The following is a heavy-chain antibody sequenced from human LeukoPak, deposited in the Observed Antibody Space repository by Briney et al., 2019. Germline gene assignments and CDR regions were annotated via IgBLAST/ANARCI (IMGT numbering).Heavy chain of an antibody. CDR2: IYSAGNT. Sequence: GSLRLSCAATGFTVSSSYMSWVRQAPGKGLEWVSVIYSAGNTWYADSVKGRFTISRDNSKNTLYLQMNSLRAEDTAVYYCARDWGSVSGGAYYFEYWGQGTLVTVSS. V-gene: IGHV3-66*01. J-gene: IGHJ4*02. D-gene: IGHD2-15*01. CDR1: GFTVSSSY. CDR3: ARDWGSVSGGAYYFEY.